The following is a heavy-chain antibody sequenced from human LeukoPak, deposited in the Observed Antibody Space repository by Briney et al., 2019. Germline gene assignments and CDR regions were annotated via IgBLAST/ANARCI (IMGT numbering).Heavy chain of an antibody. V-gene: IGHV4-31*03. CDR3: ARVSEAGENFAFDI. J-gene: IGHJ3*02. CDR2: IYYSGST. CDR1: GGSISSGGYY. Sequence: PSETLSLTCTVSGGSISSGGYYWSWIRQHPGKGLEWIGYIYYSGSTYYNPSLKSRVTISVDTSKNQFSLKLGSVTAADTAVYYCARVSEAGENFAFDIWGQGTMVTVSS. D-gene: IGHD3-16*01.